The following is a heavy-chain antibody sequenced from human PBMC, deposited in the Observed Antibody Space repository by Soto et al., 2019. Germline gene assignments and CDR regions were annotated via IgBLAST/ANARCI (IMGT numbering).Heavy chain of an antibody. V-gene: IGHV1-24*01. D-gene: IGHD5-12*01. CDR1: GYTLTELS. Sequence: ASVKVSCKVSGYTLTELSMHWARQAPGKGLEWMGGFDPEDGETIYAQKFQGRVTMTEDTSTDTAYMELSSLRSEDTAVYYCATGSRGHIVATIGYYYSGMDVWGQGTTVTVS. CDR3: ATGSRGHIVATIGYYYSGMDV. CDR2: FDPEDGET. J-gene: IGHJ6*02.